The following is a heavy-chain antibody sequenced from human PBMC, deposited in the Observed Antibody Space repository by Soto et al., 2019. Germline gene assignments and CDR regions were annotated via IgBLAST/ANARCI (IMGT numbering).Heavy chain of an antibody. CDR3: AKRRGAGGHFDY. J-gene: IGHJ4*02. CDR2: VSIGGST. Sequence: DVQLLESGGGLVQPEGSLRLSCAASGFTFSSYAMGWVRQGPVKGLVWVAVVSIGGSTHYADSVRGRFTISRDNSKNTLSLQMDSLSAEDTAVYFCAKRRGAGGHFDYWGQGALVTVSS. CDR1: GFTFSSYA. D-gene: IGHD2-8*02. V-gene: IGHV3-23*01.